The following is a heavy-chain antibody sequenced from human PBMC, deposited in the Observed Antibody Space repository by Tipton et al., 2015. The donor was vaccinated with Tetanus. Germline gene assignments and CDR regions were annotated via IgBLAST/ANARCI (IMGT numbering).Heavy chain of an antibody. D-gene: IGHD6-19*01. J-gene: IGHJ4*02. V-gene: IGHV4-34*04. CDR3: AGSQWLDGFIFDY. Sequence: LRLSCAVYGASFSDYYWSWIRQAPGKGLEWIEEINHSGNTNHNLSLKSRATVSVDTSKNQFSLDLTSVTAADTGVYYCAGSQWLDGFIFDYWGQGSLVTVAS. CDR2: INHSGNT. CDR1: GASFSDYY.